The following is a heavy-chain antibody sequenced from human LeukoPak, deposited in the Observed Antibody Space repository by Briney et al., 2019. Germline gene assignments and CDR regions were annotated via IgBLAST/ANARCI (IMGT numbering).Heavy chain of an antibody. Sequence: SETLSLTCAVYGWSFSGYYWSWIRQPPGKGLEWIGYIYYSGSTNYNPSLKSRVTISVDTSKNQFSLKLSSVTAADTAVYYCARSLEMAAYALIDYWGQGTLVTVSS. V-gene: IGHV4-59*01. J-gene: IGHJ4*02. CDR2: IYYSGST. CDR3: ARSLEMAAYALIDY. CDR1: GWSFSGYY. D-gene: IGHD5-24*01.